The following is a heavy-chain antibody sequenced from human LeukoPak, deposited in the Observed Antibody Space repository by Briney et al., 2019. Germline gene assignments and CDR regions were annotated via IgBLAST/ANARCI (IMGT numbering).Heavy chain of an antibody. CDR2: ISASGGNT. CDR1: GFTFSSYA. J-gene: IGHJ4*02. D-gene: IGHD1-26*01. Sequence: GGSLRLSCAASGFTFSSYAMSWVRQAPGKGPEWVSGISASGGNTYYADSVKGRFTISRDNSKNTLYLQVNSLRAEDTALYYCAKWASGNYYSWGQGTLVTVSS. V-gene: IGHV3-23*01. CDR3: AKWASGNYYS.